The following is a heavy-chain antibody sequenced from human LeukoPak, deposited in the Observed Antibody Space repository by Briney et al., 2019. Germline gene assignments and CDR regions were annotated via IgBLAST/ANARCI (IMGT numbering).Heavy chain of an antibody. CDR1: GGSISSGGYY. J-gene: IGHJ4*02. Sequence: SETLSLTCTVSGGSISSGGYYWSWIRQHPGKSLEWIGYIYYSGSTYYNPSLKSRVTISVDTSKNQFSLKLSSVTAAGTAVYYCARDDVAAANFDYWGQGTLVTVSS. V-gene: IGHV4-31*03. D-gene: IGHD6-13*01. CDR2: IYYSGST. CDR3: ARDDVAAANFDY.